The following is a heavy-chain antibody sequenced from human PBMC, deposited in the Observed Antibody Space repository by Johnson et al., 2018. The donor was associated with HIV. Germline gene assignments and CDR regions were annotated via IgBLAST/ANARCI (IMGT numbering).Heavy chain of an antibody. CDR1: GFSVSSKY. J-gene: IGHJ3*02. CDR2: IYSGGST. D-gene: IGHD6-6*01. CDR3: ASTRLGALDI. Sequence: VQLVESGGGLVQPGGSLRLSCAASGFSVSSKYMSWVRQAPGKGLEWVSVIYSGGSTFYADSVKGRFTISRDNSGNTLYLQMDSLRVEDTAVYYCASTRLGALDIWGQGTMVTVSS. V-gene: IGHV3-66*01.